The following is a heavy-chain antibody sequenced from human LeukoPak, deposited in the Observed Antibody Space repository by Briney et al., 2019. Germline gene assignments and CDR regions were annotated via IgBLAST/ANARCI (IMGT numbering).Heavy chain of an antibody. V-gene: IGHV3-73*01. J-gene: IGHJ4*02. D-gene: IGHD6-19*01. Sequence: PGGSLKLSCAASGFTFSGSDMHWVRQASGKGLEWVGCITSKANNYATAYAASVKGRFTISRDDSENTAYLQMNSLKTEDTAVYYCTTYRSGHYWGQGTLVTVSS. CDR1: GFTFSGSD. CDR3: TTYRSGHY. CDR2: ITSKANNYAT.